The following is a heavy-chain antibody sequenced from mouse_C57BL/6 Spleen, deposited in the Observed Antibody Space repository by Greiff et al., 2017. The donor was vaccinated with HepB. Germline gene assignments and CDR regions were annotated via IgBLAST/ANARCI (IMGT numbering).Heavy chain of an antibody. CDR3: ARDRDLYYGNDYYAMDY. Sequence: EVKVVESGGGLVKPGGSLKLSCAASGFTFSSYAMSWVRQTPEKRLEWVATISDGGSYTYYPDNVKGRFTISRDNAKNNLYLQMSHLKSEDTAMYYCARDRDLYYGNDYYAMDYWGQGTSVTVSS. D-gene: IGHD2-1*01. CDR2: ISDGGSYT. J-gene: IGHJ4*01. V-gene: IGHV5-4*01. CDR1: GFTFSSYA.